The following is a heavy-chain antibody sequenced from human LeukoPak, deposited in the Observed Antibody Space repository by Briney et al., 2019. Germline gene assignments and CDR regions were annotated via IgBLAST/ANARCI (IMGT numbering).Heavy chain of an antibody. CDR1: GYTFTSYY. CDR3: ARDWRSGQYKYYFDY. J-gene: IGHJ4*02. D-gene: IGHD6-19*01. Sequence: ASVKVSCKASGYTFTSYYMHWVRQAPGQGLEWMGIINPSGGSTSYAQKFQGRVTMTRDMSTSTVYMELSSLRSEDTAVYYCARDWRSGQYKYYFDYWGQGTLVTVSS. V-gene: IGHV1-46*01. CDR2: INPSGGST.